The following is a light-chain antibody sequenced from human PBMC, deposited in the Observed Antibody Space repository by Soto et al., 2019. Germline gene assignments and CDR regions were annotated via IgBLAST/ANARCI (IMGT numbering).Light chain of an antibody. V-gene: IGLV4-69*01. Sequence: QSVRTQSPSASASLGASVKLTCTLSSGHSSYAIAWHQKQPGKGPRYLMDLNNDGSHTKGDGIPDRFSGSSSGADRFLIISSLQSEDEADYYCQTWGTGFQFFGGGTKLTVL. J-gene: IGLJ2*01. CDR1: SGHSSYA. CDR3: QTWGTGFQF. CDR2: LNNDGSH.